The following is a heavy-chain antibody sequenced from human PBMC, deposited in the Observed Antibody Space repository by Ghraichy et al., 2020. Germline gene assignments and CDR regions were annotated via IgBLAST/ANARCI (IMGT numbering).Heavy chain of an antibody. Sequence: SETLSLTCAVYGGSFSGYYWSWIRQPPGKGLEWIGEINHSGSTNYNPSLKSRVTISVDTSKNQFSLKLSSVTAADTAVYYCARGALGDYVWGSYPHRYNWFDPWGQGTLVTVSS. J-gene: IGHJ5*02. CDR1: GGSFSGYY. CDR2: INHSGST. V-gene: IGHV4-34*01. D-gene: IGHD3-16*02. CDR3: ARGALGDYVWGSYPHRYNWFDP.